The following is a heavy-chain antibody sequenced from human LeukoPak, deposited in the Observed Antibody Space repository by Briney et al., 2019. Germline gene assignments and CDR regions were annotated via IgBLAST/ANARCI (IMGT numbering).Heavy chain of an antibody. V-gene: IGHV3-53*01. Sequence: GGSLRLSCAASGITVNTNYMSWVRQAPGKGLEWVSNVFSDGRTFYADSVKGRFTISRDSSKNTVYLQMNSLRAEDTAVYYCAGSDSWYTLDYWGQGTLVTVSS. D-gene: IGHD6-13*01. J-gene: IGHJ4*02. CDR1: GITVNTNY. CDR3: AGSDSWYTLDY. CDR2: VFSDGRT.